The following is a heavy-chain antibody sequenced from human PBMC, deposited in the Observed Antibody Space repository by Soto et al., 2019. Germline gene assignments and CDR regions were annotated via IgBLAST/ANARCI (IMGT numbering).Heavy chain of an antibody. J-gene: IGHJ5*02. V-gene: IGHV1-46*03. CDR3: ARSRPLERRSAFGP. CDR2: INPSGGST. CDR1: GYTFTSYY. Sequence: QVQLVQSGAEVKKPGASVKVSCKASGYTFTSYYMHWVRQAPGQGLEWMGIINPSGGSTSYAQKFQGRATMTRHTSTSTVYLELSSLRSDDTAVYYWARSRPLERRSAFGPWGQGTLVTVSS. D-gene: IGHD1-1*01.